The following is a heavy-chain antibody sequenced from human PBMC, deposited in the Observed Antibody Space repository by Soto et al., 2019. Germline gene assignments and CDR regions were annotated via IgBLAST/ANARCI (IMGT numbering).Heavy chain of an antibody. J-gene: IGHJ3*02. D-gene: IGHD5-18*01. Sequence: ASVKVSCKASGGTFSSYAISWVRQAPGQGLEWMGGIIPIFGTANYAQKFQGRVTITADESTSTAYMELSSLRSEDTAVYYCARVEDVDTAMGILSIWGQGTMVTVSS. CDR2: IIPIFGTA. CDR1: GGTFSSYA. CDR3: ARVEDVDTAMGILSI. V-gene: IGHV1-69*13.